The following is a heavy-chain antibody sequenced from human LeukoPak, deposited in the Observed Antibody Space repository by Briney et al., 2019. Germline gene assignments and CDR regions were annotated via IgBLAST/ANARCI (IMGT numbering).Heavy chain of an antibody. CDR2: ISSSSRYI. CDR1: GFTFSSYS. V-gene: IGHV3-21*01. CDR3: ASLGTRGYATPGY. J-gene: IGHJ4*02. D-gene: IGHD5-12*01. Sequence: GGSLRLSCAASGFTFSSYSMTWVRQSPGKGLEWVSSISSSSRYIYYADSVKGRFTISRDNAKNSLYLQTNSLRAEDTAVYYCASLGTRGYATPGYWGQGTLVTVSS.